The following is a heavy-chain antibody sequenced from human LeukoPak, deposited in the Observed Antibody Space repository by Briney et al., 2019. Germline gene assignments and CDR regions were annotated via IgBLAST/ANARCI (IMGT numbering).Heavy chain of an antibody. V-gene: IGHV4-39*01. D-gene: IGHD1-1*01. Sequence: PSETLSLTRTVSGGSISGTTYYWGWIRQPPGKGLEWIGSIYYSGSTYYNPSLKSRVTISVDTSKNQFSLNLSSVTAADTAVYYCARHAYNWNDGVDYWGQGTLVTVSS. J-gene: IGHJ4*02. CDR2: IYYSGST. CDR3: ARHAYNWNDGVDY. CDR1: GGSISGTTYY.